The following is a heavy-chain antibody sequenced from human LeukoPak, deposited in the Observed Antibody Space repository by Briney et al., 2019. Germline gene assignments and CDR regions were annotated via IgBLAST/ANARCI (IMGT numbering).Heavy chain of an antibody. D-gene: IGHD2-2*02. CDR1: GGSFSGCY. Sequence: PSETLSLTCAVYGGSFSGCYWSWIRQPPGKGLEWIGEINHSGSTNYNPSLKSRVTISVDTSKNQFSLKLSSVTAADTAVYYCARGRGYCSSTSCYNYYYYMDVWGKGTTVTVSS. CDR3: ARGRGYCSSTSCYNYYYYMDV. CDR2: INHSGST. V-gene: IGHV4-34*01. J-gene: IGHJ6*03.